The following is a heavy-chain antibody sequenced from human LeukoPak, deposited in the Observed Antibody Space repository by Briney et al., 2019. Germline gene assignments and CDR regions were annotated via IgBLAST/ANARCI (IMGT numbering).Heavy chain of an antibody. CDR1: GFTFSSYS. CDR3: AKDRRRDDVLTGSFSG. Sequence: GGSLRLSCAASGFTFSSYSMNSVRHAPGKGLEWVSSISSSSSYIYYADSVKGRLTISRDNSKNTLYLQMNSLRAEDTAVYYCAKDRRRDDVLTGSFSGWGEGTLVTVSS. CDR2: ISSSSSYI. D-gene: IGHD3-9*01. V-gene: IGHV3-21*01. J-gene: IGHJ4*02.